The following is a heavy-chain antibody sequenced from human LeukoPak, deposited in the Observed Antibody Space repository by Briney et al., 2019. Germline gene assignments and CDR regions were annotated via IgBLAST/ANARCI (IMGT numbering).Heavy chain of an antibody. CDR2: ISWNSGSI. Sequence: PGRSLRLSCAASGFTFDDYAMHWVRQAPGKGLEWVSGISWNSGSIGYADSVKGRFTISRDNAKNSLYLQMNSLRAEDTALYYCAKDIPSGSSGSYYDYYFDYWGQGTLVTVSS. D-gene: IGHD3-10*01. V-gene: IGHV3-9*01. CDR3: AKDIPSGSSGSYYDYYFDY. J-gene: IGHJ4*02. CDR1: GFTFDDYA.